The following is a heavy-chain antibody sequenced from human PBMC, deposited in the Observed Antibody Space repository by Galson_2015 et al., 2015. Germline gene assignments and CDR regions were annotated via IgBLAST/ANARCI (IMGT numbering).Heavy chain of an antibody. J-gene: IGHJ6*03. CDR1: GFTFSSYW. D-gene: IGHD1-7*01. CDR3: AREVYNWNYVARYYYYMDV. Sequence: SLRLSCAASGFTFSSYWMSWVRQAPGKGLEWVANIKQDGSEKYYVDSVKGRFTISRDNAKNSLYLQMNSLRAEDTAVYYCAREVYNWNYVARYYYYMDVWGKGTTVTVSS. CDR2: IKQDGSEK. V-gene: IGHV3-7*01.